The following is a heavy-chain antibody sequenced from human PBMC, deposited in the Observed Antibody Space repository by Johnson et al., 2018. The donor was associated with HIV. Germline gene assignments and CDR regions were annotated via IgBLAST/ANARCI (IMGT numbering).Heavy chain of an antibody. V-gene: IGHV3-11*04. D-gene: IGHD6-19*01. Sequence: VQLVESGGGVVRPGKSLRLSCAASGFTFSDYYMSWIRQAPGKGLEWVSYISSSGSTIYYADSVKGRFIISRDNAKNSLYLQMNSRRAEDTAVYYCAAGIAVAGLRGNAFDIWGQGTMVTVSS. CDR3: AAGIAVAGLRGNAFDI. J-gene: IGHJ3*02. CDR2: ISSSGSTI. CDR1: GFTFSDYY.